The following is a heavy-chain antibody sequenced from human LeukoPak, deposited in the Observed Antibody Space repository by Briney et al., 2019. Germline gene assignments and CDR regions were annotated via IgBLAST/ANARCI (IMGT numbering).Heavy chain of an antibody. D-gene: IGHD3-22*01. J-gene: IGHJ6*02. CDR2: IYYSGST. Sequence: PSETLSLTCTVSGGSISSSSYYWGWIRQPPGRGLEWLGSIYYSGSTYYTPSLKSRVTISVDTSKNQFSLKLSSVTAADTAVYYGASIYYDSSGYAHTPYYYGMDVWGQGTTVTVSS. CDR3: ASIYYDSSGYAHTPYYYGMDV. V-gene: IGHV4-39*07. CDR1: GGSISSSSYY.